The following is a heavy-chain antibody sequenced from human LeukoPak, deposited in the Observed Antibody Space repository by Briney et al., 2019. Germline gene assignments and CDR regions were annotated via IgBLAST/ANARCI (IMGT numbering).Heavy chain of an antibody. CDR3: TTDTRRIDTFA. CDR1: GFIFNDAW. CDR2: IKRRSDDGTP. V-gene: IGHV3-15*07. Sequence: PGGSLRLSCAASGFIFNDAWMNWVRQAPGKGLEWVGRIKRRSDDGTPDYAAPVQGRFTISRDESQNTLYLQMNSLKTGDTAVYYCTTDTRRIDTFAWGQGTLVTVAA. D-gene: IGHD2-2*01. J-gene: IGHJ4*02.